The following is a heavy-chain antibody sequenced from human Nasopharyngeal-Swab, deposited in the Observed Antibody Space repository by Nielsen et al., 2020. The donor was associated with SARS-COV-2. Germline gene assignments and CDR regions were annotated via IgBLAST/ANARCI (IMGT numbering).Heavy chain of an antibody. CDR2: ISYEGSIR. Sequence: GESLKISCAASGFTFNYFGMHWVRQAPGKGLEWVAFISYEGSIRNYIDSVKGRFTVSRDSSKNTVYLQVDSLRPDDTAVYFCAKSMAYFQLSGTYNLDFWGQGTLVTVSS. CDR1: GFTFNYFG. V-gene: IGHV3-30*18. CDR3: AKSMAYFQLSGTYNLDF. J-gene: IGHJ4*02. D-gene: IGHD2-21*01.